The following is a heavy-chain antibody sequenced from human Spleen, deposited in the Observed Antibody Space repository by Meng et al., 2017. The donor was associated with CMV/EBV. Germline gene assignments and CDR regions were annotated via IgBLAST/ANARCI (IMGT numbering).Heavy chain of an antibody. D-gene: IGHD2-8*02. J-gene: IGHJ6*02. CDR2: ISSSSSYI. Sequence: GESLKISCAASGFTFSSYSMNWVRQAPGKGLEWVSSISSSSSYIYYADSVKGRFTISRDNAKNSLYLQMNSLRAEDTALYYCTRKDGRSASGDYYYYYGMDVWGQGTTVTVSS. V-gene: IGHV3-21*01. CDR1: GFTFSSYS. CDR3: TRKDGRSASGDYYYYYGMDV.